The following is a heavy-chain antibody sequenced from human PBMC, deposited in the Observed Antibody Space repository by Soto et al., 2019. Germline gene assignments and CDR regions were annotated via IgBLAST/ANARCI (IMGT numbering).Heavy chain of an antibody. D-gene: IGHD6-13*01. J-gene: IGHJ4*02. CDR1: VYTFTSYA. CDR2: INAGNGNT. V-gene: IGHV1-3*01. Sequence: ASVKVSCKACVYTFTSYAMHWVRQAPGQRLEWMGWINAGNGNTKYSQKFRGRVTITRDTSASTAYMELSSLRSEDTAVYYCASSSIGSSWYDYWGQGTLVTVSS. CDR3: ASSSIGSSWYDY.